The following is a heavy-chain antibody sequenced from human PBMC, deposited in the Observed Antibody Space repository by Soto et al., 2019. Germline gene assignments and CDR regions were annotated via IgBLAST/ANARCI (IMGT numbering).Heavy chain of an antibody. CDR1: GFTFSSYA. Sequence: GGSLRLSCAASGFTFSSYAMSWVRQAPGKGLEWVSAISGSGGSTYYADSVKGRFTISRDNSKNTLYLQMNSLRAEDTAVYYCAKDQPPPGYYDSSGYPGHWGQGTLVTVSS. V-gene: IGHV3-23*01. CDR2: ISGSGGST. CDR3: AKDQPPPGYYDSSGYPGH. D-gene: IGHD3-22*01. J-gene: IGHJ4*02.